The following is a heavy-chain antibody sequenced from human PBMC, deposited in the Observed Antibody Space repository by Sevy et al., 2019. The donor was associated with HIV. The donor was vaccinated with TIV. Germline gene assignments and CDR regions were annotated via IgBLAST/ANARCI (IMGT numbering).Heavy chain of an antibody. Sequence: SETLSLTCTVSGGSISSSSYYWGWIRQPPGKGLEWIGSIYYSGSTYYNPSLKSRVTISVDTSKNQFSLKLSSVTAAETAVYYCARGGKSRKNDFWSGYSTPAYYFDYWGQGTLVTVSS. CDR3: ARGGKSRKNDFWSGYSTPAYYFDY. CDR1: GGSISSSSYY. D-gene: IGHD3-3*01. CDR2: IYYSGST. V-gene: IGHV4-39*01. J-gene: IGHJ4*02.